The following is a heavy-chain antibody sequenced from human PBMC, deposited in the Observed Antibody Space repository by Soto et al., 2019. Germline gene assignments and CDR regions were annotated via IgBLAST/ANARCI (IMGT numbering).Heavy chain of an antibody. V-gene: IGHV3-21*01. CDR3: AREYSSSSGRRWFDP. Sequence: GSLRLSCAASGFTFSSYSMNWVRQAPGKGLEWVSSISSSSSYIYYADSVKGRFSISRDNAKNSLYLQMNSLRAEDTAVYYCAREYSSSSGRRWFDPWGQGTLVTVSS. CDR2: ISSSSSYI. J-gene: IGHJ5*02. D-gene: IGHD6-6*01. CDR1: GFTFSSYS.